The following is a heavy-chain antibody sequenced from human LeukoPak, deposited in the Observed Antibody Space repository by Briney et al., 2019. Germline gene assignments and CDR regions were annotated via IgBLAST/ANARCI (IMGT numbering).Heavy chain of an antibody. J-gene: IGHJ4*02. Sequence: ASVKVSCKASGYTFTNYAINWVRQAPGQGLEFMGWIHPSTGNPAYAQGFSGRFVFSLDASVTTTYLQINDLKTEDTAVYFCARALDSLGGLSLPDYWGQGTLVTVSS. D-gene: IGHD3-16*02. CDR2: IHPSTGNP. CDR1: GYTFTNYA. CDR3: ARALDSLGGLSLPDY. V-gene: IGHV7-4-1*02.